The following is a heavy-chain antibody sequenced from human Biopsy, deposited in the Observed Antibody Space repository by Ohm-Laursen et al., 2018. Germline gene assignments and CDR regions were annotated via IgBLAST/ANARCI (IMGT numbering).Heavy chain of an antibody. CDR1: GGSIGSFF. Sequence: SDTLSLTCAVYGGSIGSFFWSWIRQPPGKGLEWIGYIYYSGSTNYNPSLRSRVTISVDRSKNQFSLKLSSVTAADTAVYYCARVGAGAPSIDYFDYWGQGALVTVSS. CDR3: ARVGAGAPSIDYFDY. D-gene: IGHD1-26*01. CDR2: IYYSGST. J-gene: IGHJ4*02. V-gene: IGHV4-59*07.